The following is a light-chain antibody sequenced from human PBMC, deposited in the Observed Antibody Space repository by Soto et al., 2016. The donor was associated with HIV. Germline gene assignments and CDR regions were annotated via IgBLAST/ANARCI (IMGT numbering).Light chain of an antibody. V-gene: IGLV3-21*03. CDR2: DDR. J-gene: IGLJ1*01. CDR3: QLWDGDSDDYF. CDR1: NIGSNS. Sequence: SYVLTQPPSVSVAPGKTARITCGGNNIGSNSVHWYQQKPGQAPVLVVYDDRDRPSGIPERFSGSNSGNTATLTISRVEAGDEADYYCQLWDGDSDDYFFGPGTKVSVL.